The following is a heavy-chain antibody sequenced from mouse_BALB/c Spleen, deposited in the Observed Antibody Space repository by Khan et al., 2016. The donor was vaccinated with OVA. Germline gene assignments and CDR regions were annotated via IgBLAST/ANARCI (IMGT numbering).Heavy chain of an antibody. D-gene: IGHD2-4*01. V-gene: IGHV3-2*02. CDR1: GYSITSEYA. CDR2: INYSGNT. CDR3: TRKDYYDYDPFPY. Sequence: EVQLVESGPGLVKPSQSLSLTCTVTGYSITSEYAWNWIRHFPGNKLEWMGYINYSGNTRYNPSLKSRISITRDTSKNQFFLQLNSVTTEDTATYYSTRKDYYDYDPFPYWGQGTLVTVSA. J-gene: IGHJ3*01.